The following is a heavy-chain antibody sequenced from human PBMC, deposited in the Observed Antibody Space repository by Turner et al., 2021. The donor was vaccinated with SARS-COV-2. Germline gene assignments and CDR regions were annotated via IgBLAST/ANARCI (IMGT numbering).Heavy chain of an antibody. CDR3: AKIVGVLDY. V-gene: IGHV3-30*18. J-gene: IGHJ4*02. CDR1: GFTFSSYA. Sequence: QVQLVASGGGVVQPGRSLRLSCAASGFTFSSYAMHWVRQAPGKGLEWVAVISYDGSNKYYADSVKGRFTISRDNSKNTLYLQMNSLRAEDTAVYYCAKIVGVLDYWGQGTLVTVSS. D-gene: IGHD3-22*01. CDR2: ISYDGSNK.